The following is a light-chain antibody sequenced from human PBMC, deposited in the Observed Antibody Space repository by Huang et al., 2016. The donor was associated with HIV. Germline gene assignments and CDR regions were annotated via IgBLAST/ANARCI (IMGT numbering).Light chain of an antibody. J-gene: IGKJ4*01. CDR1: QSISSY. Sequence: DIQMTQSPSSLSASVGDRVTIICRASQSISSYLNWYQQKPGKAPKLLIYAASSLQSGGPSRFSGSGSGTDFTLTISSLQAEDFATYYGQQDFSTPLTFGGGTKVEIK. CDR2: AAS. V-gene: IGKV1-39*01. CDR3: QQDFSTPLT.